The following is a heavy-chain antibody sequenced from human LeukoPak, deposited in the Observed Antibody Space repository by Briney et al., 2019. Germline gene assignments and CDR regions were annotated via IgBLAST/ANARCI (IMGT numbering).Heavy chain of an antibody. CDR3: AREEYYYDSSGHDY. D-gene: IGHD3-22*01. J-gene: IGHJ4*02. CDR1: GYTFTSYG. CDR2: INPNSGGT. Sequence: ASVKVSCKASGYTFTSYGISWVRQAPGQGLEWMGWINPNSGGTNYAQKFQGRVTMTRDTSISTAYMELSRLRSDDTAVYYCAREEYYYDSSGHDYWGQGTLVTVSS. V-gene: IGHV1-2*02.